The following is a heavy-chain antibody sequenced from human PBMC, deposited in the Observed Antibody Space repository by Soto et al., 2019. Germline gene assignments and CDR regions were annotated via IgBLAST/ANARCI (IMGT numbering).Heavy chain of an antibody. Sequence: GGSLRLSCAASGFTFSSYAMHWVRQAPGRGLEWVAVISYDGSNKYYADSVKGRFTISRDNSKNTLYLQMNSLRAEDTAVYYCARELYGSGYPHYYYYGMDVWGQGTTVTVSS. CDR3: ARELYGSGYPHYYYYGMDV. J-gene: IGHJ6*02. CDR1: GFTFSSYA. V-gene: IGHV3-30-3*01. CDR2: ISYDGSNK. D-gene: IGHD3-10*01.